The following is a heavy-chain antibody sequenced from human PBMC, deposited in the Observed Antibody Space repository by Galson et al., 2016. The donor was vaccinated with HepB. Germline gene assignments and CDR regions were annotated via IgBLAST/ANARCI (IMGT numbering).Heavy chain of an antibody. CDR3: ARSDYSGSWYVYLDQ. J-gene: IGHJ4*02. V-gene: IGHV3-74*01. CDR2: ISSDGRTT. D-gene: IGHD6-13*01. CDR1: GFTFSSNW. Sequence: SLRLSCAASGFTFSSNWMHWVRQAPGKGLVWVARISSDGRTTSYVDSVKGRFTISRDNDKNTLDLQMNSLRAEDTALYYCARSDYSGSWYVYLDQWGQGTLVTVSS.